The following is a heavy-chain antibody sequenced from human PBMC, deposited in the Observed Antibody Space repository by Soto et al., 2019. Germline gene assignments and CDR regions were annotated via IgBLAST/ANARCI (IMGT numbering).Heavy chain of an antibody. J-gene: IGHJ3*01. Sequence: SVKVSCKASGYSFTTYNIHWVRQAPGQGLEWMGVVNPSSGSTSYAQKFQGRVTMTRDTSTSTVYMELSSLRSEDAAVYYCARWAPDAFHVWGQ. V-gene: IGHV1-46*01. CDR1: GYSFTTYN. CDR2: VNPSSGST. CDR3: ARWAPDAFHV.